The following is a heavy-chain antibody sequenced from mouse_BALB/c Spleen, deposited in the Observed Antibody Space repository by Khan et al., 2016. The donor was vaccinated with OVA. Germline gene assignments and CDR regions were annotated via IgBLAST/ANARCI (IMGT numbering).Heavy chain of an antibody. V-gene: IGHV1S137*01. CDR3: TRGGGGSRFAY. CDR2: INTYYGDV. CDR1: GYTFTDFT. J-gene: IGHJ3*01. Sequence: QVQLKQSGAELVRPGVSVKISCKGSGYTFTDFTMHWVKQSHAKSLEWIGIINTYYGDVTYNQKFKGKATMTVDKSSSTVYMELARLTSEDSAIFYLTRGGGGSRFAYWGQGTLVTVSA.